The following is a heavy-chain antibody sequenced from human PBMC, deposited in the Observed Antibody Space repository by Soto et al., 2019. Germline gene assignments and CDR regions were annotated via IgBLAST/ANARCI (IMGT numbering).Heavy chain of an antibody. CDR1: GGPFSSYA. CDR2: IIPIFGTA. Sequence: SGKVSFKACGGPFSSYAISLVRQAPGQGLEWMGGIIPIFGTANYAQKFQGRVTITADKSTSTAYMELSSLRSEDTAVYYCARDLSDTFGGVIVPFDYWGQGTMVTVSS. J-gene: IGHJ4*02. D-gene: IGHD3-16*02. V-gene: IGHV1-69*06. CDR3: ARDLSDTFGGVIVPFDY.